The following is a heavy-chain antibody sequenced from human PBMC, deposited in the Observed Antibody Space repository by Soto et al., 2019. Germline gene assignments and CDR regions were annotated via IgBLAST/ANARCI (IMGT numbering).Heavy chain of an antibody. CDR1: GFTFSSYA. CDR3: ARHSDSSGYYYYYYGMDV. V-gene: IGHV3-30*14. J-gene: IGHJ6*02. Sequence: QVQLVESGGGVVQPGRSLRLSCAASGFTFSSYAMHWVRQAPGKGLEWVAVISYDGSNKYYADSWKGRFTISRDNSKNTLDLQMNSLGAEDTAVYYCARHSDSSGYYYYYYGMDVWGQGTTVTVSS. CDR2: ISYDGSNK. D-gene: IGHD3-22*01.